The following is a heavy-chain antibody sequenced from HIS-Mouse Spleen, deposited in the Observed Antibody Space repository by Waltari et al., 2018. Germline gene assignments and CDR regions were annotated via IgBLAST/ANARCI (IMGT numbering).Heavy chain of an antibody. CDR2: IYYSGST. CDR3: AREIPYSSSWYDWYFDL. CDR1: GGPISSSRYY. J-gene: IGHJ2*01. V-gene: IGHV4-39*07. D-gene: IGHD6-13*01. Sequence: QLQLQESGPGLVKPSETLSLTCTASGGPISSSRYYWGGIRQPPGKGLEWIGSIYYSGSTYYNPSLKSRVTISVDTSKNQFSLKLSSVTAADTAVYYCAREIPYSSSWYDWYFDLWGRGTLVTVSS.